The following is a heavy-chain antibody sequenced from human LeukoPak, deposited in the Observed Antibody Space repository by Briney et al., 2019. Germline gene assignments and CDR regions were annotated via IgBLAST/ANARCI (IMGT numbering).Heavy chain of an antibody. J-gene: IGHJ6*02. Sequence: SETLSLTCTVSGGSISSSNWWSWVRQPPGKGLEWIGEIYHSGSTNYNPSLKSRVTISVDKSKNQFSLKLSSVTAADTAVYYCARSAMVRGVNGMDVWGQGTTVTVSS. V-gene: IGHV4-4*02. CDR3: ARSAMVRGVNGMDV. CDR1: GGSISSSNW. D-gene: IGHD3-10*01. CDR2: IYHSGST.